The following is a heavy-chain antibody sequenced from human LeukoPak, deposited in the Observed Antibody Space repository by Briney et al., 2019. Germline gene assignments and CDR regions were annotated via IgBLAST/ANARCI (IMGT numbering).Heavy chain of an antibody. CDR1: GFAFSDYS. CDR3: ARDDNWGFDY. J-gene: IGHJ4*02. D-gene: IGHD7-27*01. V-gene: IGHV3-48*04. Sequence: GGSLRLSCAASGFAFSDYSMNWVRQAPGKGLEWVANIRGSGSSMGSAGSVKGRFTISRDNAKNSLYLQMNSLRAEDTAFYYCARDDNWGFDYWGQGALVTVSS. CDR2: IRGSGSSM.